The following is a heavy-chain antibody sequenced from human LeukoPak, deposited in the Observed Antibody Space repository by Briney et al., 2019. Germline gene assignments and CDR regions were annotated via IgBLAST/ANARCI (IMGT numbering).Heavy chain of an antibody. V-gene: IGHV1-69*13. J-gene: IGHJ4*02. D-gene: IGHD1-26*01. Sequence: WASVKVSCKASGGTFSSYAISWVRQAPGQGLEWMGGIIPIFGTANYAQKFQGRVTITADESTSTAYMELSSLRSEDTAVYYCASEGGAGGGFDYWGQGTLVTVS. CDR1: GGTFSSYA. CDR3: ASEGGAGGGFDY. CDR2: IIPIFGTA.